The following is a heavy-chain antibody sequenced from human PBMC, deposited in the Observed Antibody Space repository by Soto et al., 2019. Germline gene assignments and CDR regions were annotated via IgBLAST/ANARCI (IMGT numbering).Heavy chain of an antibody. V-gene: IGHV1-18*01. J-gene: IGHJ4*02. D-gene: IGHD4-17*01. CDR3: AKGSGTVTLNFFNY. CDR2: ISTYTGNT. Sequence: ASVKVSCKASGYNFTTYGISWVRQAPGQGLEWMGWISTYTGNTNYPQSLQGRLTMTTDTSTSTAYMELRGLRSDDTAVYYCAKGSGTVTLNFFNYWGQGTLVTVSS. CDR1: GYNFTTYG.